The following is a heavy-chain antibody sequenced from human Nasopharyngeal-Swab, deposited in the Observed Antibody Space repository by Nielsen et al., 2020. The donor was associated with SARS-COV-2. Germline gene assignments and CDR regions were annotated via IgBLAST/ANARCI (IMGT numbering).Heavy chain of an antibody. CDR2: ISYDGSNK. D-gene: IGHD2-15*01. J-gene: IGHJ6*02. CDR3: AKEGCSGGSCYHDYYYYGMDV. Sequence: WIRQPPGKGLEWVAVISYDGSNKYYADSVKGRFTISRDNSKNTLYLQMNSPRAEDTAVYYCAKEGCSGGSCYHDYYYYGMDVWGQGTTVTVSS. V-gene: IGHV3-30*18.